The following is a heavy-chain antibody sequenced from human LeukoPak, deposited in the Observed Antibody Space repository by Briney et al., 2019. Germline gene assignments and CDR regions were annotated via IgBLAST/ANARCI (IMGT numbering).Heavy chain of an antibody. CDR1: GFTFDDYA. CDR3: AKELEYFQH. V-gene: IGHV3-43*02. CDR2: ISGDGGST. Sequence: GGYLSRYCAASGFTFDDYAMHRLRQAPGKGLEWVSLISGDGGSTYYAGSVKGRFTISRDNGKNSLYLQMNSLRPEDTALYYCAKELEYFQHWGQGTLVTVSS. J-gene: IGHJ1*01.